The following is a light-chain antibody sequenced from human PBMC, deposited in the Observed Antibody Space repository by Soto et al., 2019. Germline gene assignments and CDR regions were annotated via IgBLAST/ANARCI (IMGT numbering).Light chain of an antibody. CDR2: AAS. CDR1: QGINNW. Sequence: DIQMTQSPSSVSASVGDRVTITCRASQGINNWLAWYQEKPGKAPKLLIYAASNLQSGVPSRFSGSGSGTDFTLTISSPQPEDFATYYGQQANSFPYTFGQGTKLEIK. V-gene: IGKV1-12*01. CDR3: QQANSFPYT. J-gene: IGKJ2*01.